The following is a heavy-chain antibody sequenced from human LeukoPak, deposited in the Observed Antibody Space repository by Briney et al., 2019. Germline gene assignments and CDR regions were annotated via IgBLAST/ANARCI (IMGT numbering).Heavy chain of an antibody. V-gene: IGHV4-4*02. CDR1: GGSISSSNW. D-gene: IGHD1-26*01. Sequence: SGTLSLTCAVSGGSISSSNWWSWVRRPPGKGLEWIGEIYHTGSTNYNPSLKSRVTISVDKSKNQLSLKLNSVTAADTAVYYCASSGSYYLRFFQHWGQGTLVIVSS. J-gene: IGHJ1*01. CDR3: ASSGSYYLRFFQH. CDR2: IYHTGST.